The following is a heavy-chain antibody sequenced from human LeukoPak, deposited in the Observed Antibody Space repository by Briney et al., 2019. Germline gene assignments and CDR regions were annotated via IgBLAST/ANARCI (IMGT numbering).Heavy chain of an antibody. Sequence: PGGSLRLSCAASGFTFSSYGMHWVRQAPGKGLEWVAFIRYDGSNKYYADSVKGRFTISRDNAKNSLYLQMNSLRAEDTAVYYCARDWAVTPRYFDLWGRGTLVTVSS. CDR3: ARDWAVTPRYFDL. D-gene: IGHD4-17*01. CDR2: IRYDGSNK. CDR1: GFTFSSYG. J-gene: IGHJ2*01. V-gene: IGHV3-30*02.